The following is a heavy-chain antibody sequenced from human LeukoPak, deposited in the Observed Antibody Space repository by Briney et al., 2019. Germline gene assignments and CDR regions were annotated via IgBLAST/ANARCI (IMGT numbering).Heavy chain of an antibody. Sequence: GGSLRLSCAASGYTFTSYGISWVRQAPGQGLEWMGWISAYNGNTNYAQKLQGRVTMTTDTSTSTAYMELRSLRSDDTAVYYCARDRFSSGWSPPDYWGQGTLVTVSS. V-gene: IGHV1-18*01. J-gene: IGHJ4*02. CDR2: ISAYNGNT. CDR1: GYTFTSYG. CDR3: ARDRFSSGWSPPDY. D-gene: IGHD6-19*01.